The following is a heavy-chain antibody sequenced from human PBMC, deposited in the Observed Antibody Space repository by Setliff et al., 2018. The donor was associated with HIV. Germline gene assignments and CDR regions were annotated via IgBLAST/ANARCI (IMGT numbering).Heavy chain of an antibody. V-gene: IGHV1-18*01. Sequence: VASVKVSCKASGYTFTSYGISWVRQAPGQGLEWMGWISAYNGNTNYAQKLQGRVTMTTDTSTSTAYMELRSLRSDDTAVYYCARDGCSTSCYPDTNWFDPWGQGTLVTVSS. D-gene: IGHD2-2*01. CDR2: ISAYNGNT. J-gene: IGHJ5*02. CDR3: ARDGCSTSCYPDTNWFDP. CDR1: GYTFTSYG.